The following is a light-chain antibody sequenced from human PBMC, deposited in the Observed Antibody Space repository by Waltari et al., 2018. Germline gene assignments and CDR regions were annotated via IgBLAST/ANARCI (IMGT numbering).Light chain of an antibody. Sequence: QSALTQPPSPSGSPAQSVTISCTGTSRDVGGYNYVSGYQQHPGKAPKLMIYQVSERPSGVPDRFSGSRSGNTASLTVSGLQAEDEADYYCSSSAGSNNLVFGGETKLTVL. J-gene: IGLJ3*02. CDR3: SSSAGSNNLV. V-gene: IGLV2-8*01. CDR2: QVS. CDR1: SRDVGGYNY.